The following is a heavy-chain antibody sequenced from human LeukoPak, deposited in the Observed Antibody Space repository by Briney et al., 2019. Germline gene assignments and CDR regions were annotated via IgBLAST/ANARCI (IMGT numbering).Heavy chain of an antibody. CDR1: GGSISSGGYY. Sequence: SQTLSLTGTVSGGSISSGGYYWSWIRQHPGKGLEWIGYIYYSGSTYYNPSLKSRVTISVDTSKNQFSLKPSSVTTADTAVYYCARGAAARAPFDYWGQGTLVTVSS. D-gene: IGHD2-2*01. CDR2: IYYSGST. V-gene: IGHV4-31*03. J-gene: IGHJ4*02. CDR3: ARGAAARAPFDY.